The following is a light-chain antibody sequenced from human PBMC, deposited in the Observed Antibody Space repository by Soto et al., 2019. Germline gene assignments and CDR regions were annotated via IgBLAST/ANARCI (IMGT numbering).Light chain of an antibody. CDR2: EAT. CDR3: CSYVGNSLWL. J-gene: IGLJ3*02. V-gene: IGLV2-23*01. Sequence: QSALTQPASVSGSPGQSITISCIGASSDIGKYKVVSWYQHHPGKVPKLQIYEATKRPSGVSDRFSGSKSDNTASLTISGLQAEDEADYYCCSYVGNSLWLFGGGTKLTVL. CDR1: SSDIGKYKV.